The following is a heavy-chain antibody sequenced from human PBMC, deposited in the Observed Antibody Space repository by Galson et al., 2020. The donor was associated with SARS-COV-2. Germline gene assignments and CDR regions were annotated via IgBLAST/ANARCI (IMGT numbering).Heavy chain of an antibody. CDR1: GGSISSGGYY. Sequence: SETLSLTCTVSGGSISSGGYYWSWIRQHPGKGLEWIGYIYYSGSTYYNPSLKSRVTISVDTSKNQFSLKLSSVTAADTAVYYCARAPAYDYGDLPFDYWGQGTLVNVSS. CDR3: ARAPAYDYGDLPFDY. V-gene: IGHV4-31*03. CDR2: IYYSGST. J-gene: IGHJ4*02. D-gene: IGHD4-17*01.